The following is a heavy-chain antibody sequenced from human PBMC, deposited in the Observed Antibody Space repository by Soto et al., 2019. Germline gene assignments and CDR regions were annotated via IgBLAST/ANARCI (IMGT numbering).Heavy chain of an antibody. J-gene: IGHJ6*02. CDR1: GGTFSSYA. CDR2: IIPIFGTA. D-gene: IGHD4-17*01. V-gene: IGHV1-69*12. CDR3: ARGRYGGNPNYSYYGMDV. Sequence: QVQLVQSGAEVKKPGSSVKVSCKASGGTFSSYAISWVRQAPGQGLEWMGGIIPIFGTANYAQKFQGRVTITADESTSTAYMELSSLSSEDTAVYYCARGRYGGNPNYSYYGMDVWGQGTTVTVSS.